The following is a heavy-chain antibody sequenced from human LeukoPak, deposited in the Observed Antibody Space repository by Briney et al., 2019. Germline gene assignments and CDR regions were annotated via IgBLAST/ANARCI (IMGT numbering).Heavy chain of an antibody. CDR2: ISSSSSYI. CDR3: ARVTTQWLVSTIDH. CDR1: GFTFSSYS. J-gene: IGHJ4*02. Sequence: GGSLRLSCAASGFTFSSYSMNWVRQAPGKGLEWVSSISSSSSYIYYADSVKGRFTISRDNAKNSLYLQMNSLRAEDTAVYYCARVTTQWLVSTIDHWGQGTLVTVSS. V-gene: IGHV3-21*01. D-gene: IGHD6-19*01.